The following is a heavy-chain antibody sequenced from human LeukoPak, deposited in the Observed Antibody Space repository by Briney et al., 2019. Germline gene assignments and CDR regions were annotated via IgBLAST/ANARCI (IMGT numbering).Heavy chain of an antibody. Sequence: GGSLRLSCAASGFTFSTYAINWVRQAPGQGLEWVAGISGSGENTYYADSVRSRFTISRDKSKSTVYLQMNSLGVEDTAIYYCVRGRKLGAPTYFFDYWGQGSLVTVSS. J-gene: IGHJ4*02. V-gene: IGHV3-23*01. CDR2: ISGSGENT. CDR3: VRGRKLGAPTYFFDY. CDR1: GFTFSTYA. D-gene: IGHD1-26*01.